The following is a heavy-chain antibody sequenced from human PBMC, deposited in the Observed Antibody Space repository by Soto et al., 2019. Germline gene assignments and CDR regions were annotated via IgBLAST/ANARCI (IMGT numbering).Heavy chain of an antibody. D-gene: IGHD3-10*01. J-gene: IGHJ4*02. V-gene: IGHV3-72*01. CDR1: GFTFSDHY. CDR3: SVWGSGNDFGAA. Sequence: EVQLVESGGGLVQPGGSLRLSCAASGFTFSDHYMDWVRQAPGKGLEWVGRSKNKADSYTTEYAAPVKGRFTISRDGSRTALFLKRTSLKPEDTAVYYCSVWGSGNDFGAAWGQGILVTVSS. CDR2: SKNKADSYTT.